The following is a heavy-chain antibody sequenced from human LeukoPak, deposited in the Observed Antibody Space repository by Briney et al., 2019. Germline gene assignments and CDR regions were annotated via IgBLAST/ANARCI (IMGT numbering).Heavy chain of an antibody. CDR1: GITLSNYS. CDR3: ARRGVVIRVILVGFHKEAFYFDS. J-gene: IGHJ4*02. V-gene: IGHV3-23*01. CDR2: ISDSGGST. D-gene: IGHD3-22*01. Sequence: GGSLRLSCAVSGITLSNYSMSWVRQAPGKGLEWVAGISDSGGSTNYADSVKGRFTISRDNPKNTLYLQMNSLRAEDTAVYFCARRGVVIRVILVGFHKEAFYFDSWGQGALVTVSS.